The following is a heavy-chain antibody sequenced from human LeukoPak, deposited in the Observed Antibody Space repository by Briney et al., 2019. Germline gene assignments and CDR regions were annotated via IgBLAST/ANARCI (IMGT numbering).Heavy chain of an antibody. D-gene: IGHD1-7*01. CDR1: GFTFNIYA. Sequence: GGSLRLSCAASGFTFNIYAMSWVRQAPGKGLEWVANIKQDGSEKYYVDSVKGRFTISRDNAKNSLYLQMNSLRAEDTAVYYCAGRGTRNYDNWFDPWGQGTLVTVSS. CDR3: AGRGTRNYDNWFDP. CDR2: IKQDGSEK. J-gene: IGHJ5*02. V-gene: IGHV3-7*01.